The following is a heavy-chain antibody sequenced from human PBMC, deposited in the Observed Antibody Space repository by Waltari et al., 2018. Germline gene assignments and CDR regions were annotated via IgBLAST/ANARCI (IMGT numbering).Heavy chain of an antibody. CDR3: ARGGRWGSYRPFDY. CDR1: GGSISSYY. D-gene: IGHD3-16*02. Sequence: QVQLQESGPGLVKPSETLSLTCTVSGGSISSYYWSWIRQPPGKGLEWFGYIYTSGGTNYTPALKSRVTISVDTSKNQFSLKLSSVTAADTAVYYCARGGRWGSYRPFDYWGQGTLVTVSS. J-gene: IGHJ4*02. V-gene: IGHV4-4*09. CDR2: IYTSGGT.